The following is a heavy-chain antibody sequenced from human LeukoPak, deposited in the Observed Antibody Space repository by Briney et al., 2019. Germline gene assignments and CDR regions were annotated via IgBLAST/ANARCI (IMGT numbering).Heavy chain of an antibody. Sequence: SETLSLTCTVSGGSISSGSYYWSWIRQPAGKGLEWIGRIYTSGSTNYNPSLKSRVTISVDTSKNQFSLKLSSVTAADTAVYYCASFRSGIAAAGTFDYWGQGTLVTVSS. D-gene: IGHD6-13*01. CDR2: IYTSGST. J-gene: IGHJ4*02. CDR1: GGSISSGSYY. CDR3: ASFRSGIAAAGTFDY. V-gene: IGHV4-61*02.